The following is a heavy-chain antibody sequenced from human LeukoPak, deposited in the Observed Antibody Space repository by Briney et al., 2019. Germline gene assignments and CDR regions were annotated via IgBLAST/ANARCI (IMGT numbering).Heavy chain of an antibody. CDR3: AREGLFGVVIITEPHMDV. CDR1: GGSISSYY. J-gene: IGHJ6*03. V-gene: IGHV4-4*07. D-gene: IGHD3-3*01. CDR2: IYTSGST. Sequence: SETLSLTCTVSGGSISSYYWSWIRQPAGKGLEWIGRIYTSGSTNYNPSLKSRVTMSVDTTKNQFSLKLSSVPAADTSVYYCAREGLFGVVIITEPHMDVWGKGTTVTVSS.